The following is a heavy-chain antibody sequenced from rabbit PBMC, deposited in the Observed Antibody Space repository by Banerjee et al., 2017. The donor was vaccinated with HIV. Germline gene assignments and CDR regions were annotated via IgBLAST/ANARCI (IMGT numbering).Heavy chain of an antibody. CDR2: ISSAGSSVSS. V-gene: IGHV1S40*01. Sequence: QSLEESGGDLVKPGASLTLTCKASGFSLNNNYVMCWVRQPPGKGLEWIACISSAGSSVSSYYASWAKGRFTISKTSSTTVDLKMTSLTVADTATYFCARSGYYTYGYGGYPYALDLWGPGTLVTVS. J-gene: IGHJ4*01. CDR3: ARSGYYTYGYGGYPYALDL. CDR1: GFSLNNNYV. D-gene: IGHD6-1*01.